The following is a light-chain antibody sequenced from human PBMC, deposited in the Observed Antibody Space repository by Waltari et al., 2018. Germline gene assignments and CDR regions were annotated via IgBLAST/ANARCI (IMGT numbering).Light chain of an antibody. CDR1: SSDVGGYNY. CDR3: SSYTSSDTWV. Sequence: QSALTQPASVSGSPGQSITISCTGTSSDVGGYNYVSWYQQHPGKAPKFMIDEVTNRPSGVSNRFSGSKSGNTAYLTISGLRAEDEADYHCSSYTSSDTWVFGGGTKVTVL. V-gene: IGLV2-14*01. J-gene: IGLJ3*02. CDR2: EVT.